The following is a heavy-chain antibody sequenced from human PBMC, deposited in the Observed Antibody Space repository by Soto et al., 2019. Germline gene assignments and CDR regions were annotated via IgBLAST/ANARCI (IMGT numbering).Heavy chain of an antibody. CDR3: ARAPKYAEAGPRNWFDP. CDR2: ISAYNGNT. J-gene: IGHJ5*02. CDR1: GYTFTRYV. V-gene: IGHV1-18*04. D-gene: IGHD6-13*01. Sequence: VXVSCKASGYTFTRYVISWGLQAPVQGLEWMGWISAYNGNTNYAQKLQGRVTMTTDTSTSTAYMELRSLRSDDTAVYYCARAPKYAEAGPRNWFDPWGQGTLVTVSS.